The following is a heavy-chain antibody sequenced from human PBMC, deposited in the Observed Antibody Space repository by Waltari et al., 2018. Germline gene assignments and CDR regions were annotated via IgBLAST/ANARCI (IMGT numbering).Heavy chain of an antibody. D-gene: IGHD3-3*01. CDR2: IYYRGST. CDR3: ASTGTYYDFWSGYYTTPFDY. J-gene: IGHJ4*02. CDR1: GGSISSSSYY. Sequence: QLQLQESGPGLVKPSETLSLTCTVSGGSISSSSYYWGWIRQPPGKGLEWIGSIYYRGSTYYNPSLKSRVTISVDTSKNQFSLKLSSVTAADTAVYYCASTGTYYDFWSGYYTTPFDYWGQGTLVTVSS. V-gene: IGHV4-39*07.